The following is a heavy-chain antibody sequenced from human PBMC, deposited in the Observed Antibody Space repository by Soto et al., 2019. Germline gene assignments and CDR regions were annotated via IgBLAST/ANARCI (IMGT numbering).Heavy chain of an antibody. D-gene: IGHD3-16*01. CDR2: IYHTGIT. CDR3: ARDRKGGFVMDV. CDR1: GFSISNNNW. Sequence: SETLSLTCAVSGFSISNNNWWTWVRQPPGKGLEWVGDIYHTGITNYSPSLKSRVTISVGKSKNQFSLKMTSVTPEDTAVYYCARDRKGGFVMDVWGQGTTVTVSS. V-gene: IGHV4-4*02. J-gene: IGHJ6*02.